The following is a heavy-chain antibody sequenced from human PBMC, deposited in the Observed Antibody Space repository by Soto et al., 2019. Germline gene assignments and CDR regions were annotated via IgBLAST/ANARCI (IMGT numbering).Heavy chain of an antibody. CDR1: GGSVRSGSFY. CDR2: IYHSGRT. CDR3: VRDSTAFLFDY. V-gene: IGHV4-61*01. Sequence: SETLSLTCTVSGGSVRSGSFYWSWIRQSPGKGREWIGYIYHSGRTSYNPSLESRVTISIDRSKNQFSLNLSSVTAADTAVYFCVRDSTAFLFDYWGQGALVTVSS. D-gene: IGHD2-2*01. J-gene: IGHJ4*02.